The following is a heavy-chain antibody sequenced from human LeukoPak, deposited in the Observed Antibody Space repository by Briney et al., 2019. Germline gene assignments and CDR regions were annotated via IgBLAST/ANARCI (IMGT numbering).Heavy chain of an antibody. Sequence: SSETLSLTCAVYGGSFRDYYWSWIRQSPGKGLEWIGEINHSGSTNYNPSLKSRVTILVDTSKNQFSLKLSSVTAADTALYYCARGFGYFDWLLSVWGQGTRVTVSS. CDR3: ARGFGYFDWLLSV. CDR1: GGSFRDYY. D-gene: IGHD3-9*01. J-gene: IGHJ4*02. V-gene: IGHV4-34*01. CDR2: INHSGST.